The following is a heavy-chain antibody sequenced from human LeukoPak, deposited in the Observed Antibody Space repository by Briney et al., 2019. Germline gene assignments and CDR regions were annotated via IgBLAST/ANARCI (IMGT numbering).Heavy chain of an antibody. V-gene: IGHV4-34*01. J-gene: IGHJ4*02. CDR1: GGSFSGYY. D-gene: IGHD2-21*02. CDR3: ARAAGCGGDCYYFDY. Sequence: SETLSLTCAVYGGSFSGYYWSWIRQPPGKGLEWIGEINHSGSTNYNPSLKSRLTISVDTSKNQFSLKLSSVTAADTAVYYCARAAGCGGDCYYFDYWGQGTLVTVSS. CDR2: INHSGST.